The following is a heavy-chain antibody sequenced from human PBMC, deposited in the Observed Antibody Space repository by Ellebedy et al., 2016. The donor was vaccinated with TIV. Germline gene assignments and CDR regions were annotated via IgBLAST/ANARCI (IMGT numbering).Heavy chain of an antibody. D-gene: IGHD6-19*01. J-gene: IGHJ4*02. CDR1: GCTFSNYA. CDR2: SGGGDNT. CDR3: AKPPEHWLIHTGLES. V-gene: IGHV3-23*01. Sequence: GESLKISCAAAGCTFSNYAMTWVRQAPGKGLEWVSTSGGGDNTFHADSVTGRFTISRDDSKNTLYLQMNSLRAEDTAVYYCAKPPEHWLIHTGLESWGQGTLVTVAS.